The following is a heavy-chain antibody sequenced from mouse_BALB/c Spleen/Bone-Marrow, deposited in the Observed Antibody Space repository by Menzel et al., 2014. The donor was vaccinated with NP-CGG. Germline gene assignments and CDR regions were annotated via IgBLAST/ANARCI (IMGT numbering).Heavy chain of an antibody. Sequence: VQLQQSGAELVKPGASVKLSCTASGFNIKDTYMHWVKQRPEQGLEWIGRIDPANGNAKYDPKFQGKATITADTSSNTAYLQLSSLTSEDTAVYYCASYYYGSSSFAYWGQGTLDTVSA. CDR2: IDPANGNA. J-gene: IGHJ3*01. V-gene: IGHV14-3*02. D-gene: IGHD1-1*01. CDR1: GFNIKDTY. CDR3: ASYYYGSSSFAY.